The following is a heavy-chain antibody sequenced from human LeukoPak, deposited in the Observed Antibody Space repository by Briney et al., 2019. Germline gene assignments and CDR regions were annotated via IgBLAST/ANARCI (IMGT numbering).Heavy chain of an antibody. J-gene: IGHJ4*02. D-gene: IGHD2-21*01. CDR3: AREGIPLYSQTGLDY. Sequence: PSETLSLTCTVSGGSISSVNYWTWIRQPAGKGLEWIGRIYTTGSTNYNPSLKSRVTISLDTSKNLFSLNLSSVTAADTAVYYCAREGIPLYSQTGLDYWGQGTLVTVSS. CDR2: IYTTGST. V-gene: IGHV4-61*02. CDR1: GGSISSVNY.